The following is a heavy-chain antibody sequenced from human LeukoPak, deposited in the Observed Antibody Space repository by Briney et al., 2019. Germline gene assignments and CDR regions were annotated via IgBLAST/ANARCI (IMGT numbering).Heavy chain of an antibody. J-gene: IGHJ4*02. CDR3: ARGIPRGMVDY. D-gene: IGHD2-8*01. CDR1: GGSISSGDYY. Sequence: PSQTLSLTCTVSGGSISSGDYYWSWIRQPPGKGLEWIGYIYYSGSTYYNPSLKSRVTISVDTSKNQFSLKLSSATAADTAVYYCARGIPRGMVDYWGQGTLVTVSS. V-gene: IGHV4-30-4*08. CDR2: IYYSGST.